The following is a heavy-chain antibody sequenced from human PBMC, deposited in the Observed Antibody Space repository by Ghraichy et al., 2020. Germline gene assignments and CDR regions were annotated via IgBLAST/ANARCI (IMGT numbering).Heavy chain of an antibody. D-gene: IGHD5-12*01. CDR3: ARSGWMDGMDV. CDR2: IYTSGST. J-gene: IGHJ6*02. V-gene: IGHV4-4*09. Sequence: SETLSLTCTVSGGSISSYYWSWIRQPPGKGLEWIGYIYTSGSTNYNPSLKSRVTISVDTSKNQFSLKLSSVTAADTAVYYCARSGWMDGMDVWGQGTTVTVSS. CDR1: GGSISSYY.